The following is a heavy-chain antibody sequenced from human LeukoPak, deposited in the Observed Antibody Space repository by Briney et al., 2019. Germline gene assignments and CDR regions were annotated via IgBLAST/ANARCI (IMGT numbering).Heavy chain of an antibody. Sequence: PGESLRLSCAASGFTFTNYAMSWVRQAPGKGLEWVGLIRDSGEAFYADFARGRFAISRDESENTLYLQKNSLRVEDTAVYFCARDRAANQDWVEFDPWGQGTPVIVSS. J-gene: IGHJ5*02. CDR1: GFTFTNYA. CDR3: ARDRAANQDWVEFDP. D-gene: IGHD3/OR15-3a*01. CDR2: IRDSGEA. V-gene: IGHV3-23*01.